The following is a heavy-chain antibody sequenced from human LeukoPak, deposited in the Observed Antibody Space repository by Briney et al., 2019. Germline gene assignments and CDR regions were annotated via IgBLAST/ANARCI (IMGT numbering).Heavy chain of an antibody. Sequence: GASVKVSCKASGYSFTSYGISRVRQAPGHGLEWMGWISPYDGNTKYAQNLQGRVTMTTDTSTSTAYMELRSLRSADTAVYYCARERGGIGFKGDYWGQGTLVTVSS. J-gene: IGHJ4*02. D-gene: IGHD3-16*01. CDR1: GYSFTSYG. CDR2: ISPYDGNT. V-gene: IGHV1-18*01. CDR3: ARERGGIGFKGDY.